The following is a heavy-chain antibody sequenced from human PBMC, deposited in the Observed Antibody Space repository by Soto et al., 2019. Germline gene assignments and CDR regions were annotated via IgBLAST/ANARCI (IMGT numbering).Heavy chain of an antibody. V-gene: IGHV3-33*01. J-gene: IGHJ6*02. D-gene: IGHD6-13*01. Sequence: QVQLVESGGGVVQPGRSLRLSCAASGFTFSSYGMHWVRQAPGKGLERVAVIWYDGSNKYYADSVKGRFTISRDNSKNTLYLQMNSLRAEDTAVYYCAREGEEEAAATIYYYYGMDVWGQGTTVTVSS. CDR2: IWYDGSNK. CDR3: AREGEEEAAATIYYYYGMDV. CDR1: GFTFSSYG.